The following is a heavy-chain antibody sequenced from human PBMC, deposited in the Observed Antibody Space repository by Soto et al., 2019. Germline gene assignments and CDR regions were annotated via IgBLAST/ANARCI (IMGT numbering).Heavy chain of an antibody. CDR3: ARTMTGQYYFDF. J-gene: IGHJ4*02. D-gene: IGHD3-9*01. CDR1: GYTFTSYS. V-gene: IGHV1-3*01. Sequence: ASVKVSCKASGYTFTSYSMHWVRQAPGQRLEWMGWINADNGNTKYAQKFQDRVTMTRDKSASTAYMELRSLRSDDTAVYYCARTMTGQYYFDFWGQGTLVTVSS. CDR2: INADNGNT.